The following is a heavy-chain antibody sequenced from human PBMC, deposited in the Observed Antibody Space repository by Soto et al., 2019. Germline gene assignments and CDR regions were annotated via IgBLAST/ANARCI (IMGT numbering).Heavy chain of an antibody. V-gene: IGHV1-69*06. CDR2: FIPIFGTA. D-gene: IGHD1-7*01. CDR1: GGTFSSYA. CDR3: ARGLCYNCNYALGPFDP. Sequence: QVQLVQSGAEVKKPGSSVKVSCKASGGTFSSYAISWVRQAPGQGLEWMGGFIPIFGTANYAQKFQGRVTITADKSTSTAYSELSSMRYEDTAVYYCARGLCYNCNYALGPFDPWGQETLVTVSS. J-gene: IGHJ5*02.